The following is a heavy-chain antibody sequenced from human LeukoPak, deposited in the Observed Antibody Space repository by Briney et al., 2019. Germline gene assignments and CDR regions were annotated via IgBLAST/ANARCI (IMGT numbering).Heavy chain of an antibody. D-gene: IGHD2-15*01. Sequence: GGSLRLSCAASGFTFSSYAMSGVRQAPGGGLEGVSAISGRGGSTYCADCVRGRFTISRDNSKNALYLQMKSLRAEDTAVYYCATVATCCSGGINDTFDIWGQGTMVTVSS. CDR3: ATVATCCSGGINDTFDI. J-gene: IGHJ3*02. V-gene: IGHV3-23*01. CDR1: GFTFSSYA. CDR2: ISGRGGST.